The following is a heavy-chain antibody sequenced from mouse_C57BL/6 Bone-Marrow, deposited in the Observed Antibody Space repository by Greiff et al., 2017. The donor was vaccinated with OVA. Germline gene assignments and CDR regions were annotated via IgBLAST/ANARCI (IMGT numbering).Heavy chain of an antibody. CDR3: ARSVITTARFAY. CDR1: GFTFTDYY. V-gene: IGHV7-3*01. Sequence: EVMLVESGGGLVQPGGSLSLSCAASGFTFTDYYMSWVRQPPGKGLEWLGVIRNKANGYTNEYSATVKGRFTISRDTSQSILYLQRNALRAEDSATYYCARSVITTARFAYWGQGTLVTVSA. CDR2: IRNKANGYTN. D-gene: IGHD1-1*01. J-gene: IGHJ3*01.